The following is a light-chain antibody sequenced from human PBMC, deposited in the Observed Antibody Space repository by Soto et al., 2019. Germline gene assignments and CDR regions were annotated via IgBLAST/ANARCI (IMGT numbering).Light chain of an antibody. CDR1: SSNVGSNT. V-gene: IGLV1-44*01. J-gene: IGLJ3*02. CDR3: ATWDYSLDVWV. Sequence: QPVLTQPPSASGTPGQRVTVSCSGSSSNVGSNTVNWYQQVPGTAPKLLIYSNNQRPSGVPDRFSGSKSGTSASLAIRGLQSDDEANYYCATWDYSLDVWVFGGGTQLTVL. CDR2: SNN.